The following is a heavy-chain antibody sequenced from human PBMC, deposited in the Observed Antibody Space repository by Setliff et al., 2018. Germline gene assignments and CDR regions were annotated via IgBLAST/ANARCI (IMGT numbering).Heavy chain of an antibody. CDR2: VNDDGSSA. J-gene: IGHJ6*02. D-gene: IGHD3-9*01. CDR1: GFIFSNFG. V-gene: IGHV3-74*03. CDR3: ARAYYGTVNGYSSYYGLDV. Sequence: GESLKISCGASGFIFSNFGMHWVRQDPGKGLVWVSRVNDDGSSAMYADSVKGRFTMSRDNAKNTLYLQMNSLRAEDTAVYYCARAYYGTVNGYSSYYGLDVWGQGTTVTVSS.